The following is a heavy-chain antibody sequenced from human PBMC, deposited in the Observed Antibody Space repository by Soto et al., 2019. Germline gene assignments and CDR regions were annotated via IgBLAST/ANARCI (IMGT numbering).Heavy chain of an antibody. CDR2: ISDGGGST. CDR1: GFPFSTYA. V-gene: IGHV3-23*01. CDR3: ARVFCSNGVCYMGHFDY. J-gene: IGHJ4*02. Sequence: DVQLWESGGGLVQPGGSLRLSCATSGFPFSTYAMTWVRQAPGKGLEWVSGISDGGGSTYYADSVKGRFTISRDTSKNTLYLHMNSLRAEDTAVYYCARVFCSNGVCYMGHFDYWGQGTLVTVSS. D-gene: IGHD2-8*01.